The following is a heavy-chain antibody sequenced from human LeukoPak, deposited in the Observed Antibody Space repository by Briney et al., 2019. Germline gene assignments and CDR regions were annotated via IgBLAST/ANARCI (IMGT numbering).Heavy chain of an antibody. CDR2: IGGRGGST. D-gene: IGHD3-16*01. Sequence: PGGSLRLSCAASGFRSSDFTMTWVRQAPGKGPEWVSAIGGRGGSTYYADSLGGRFIISRDNSKDMVYLQMNSLKVEDTATYYCGKEGGAWGQGTKVTVSS. J-gene: IGHJ5*02. V-gene: IGHV3-23*01. CDR3: GKEGGA. CDR1: GFRSSDFT.